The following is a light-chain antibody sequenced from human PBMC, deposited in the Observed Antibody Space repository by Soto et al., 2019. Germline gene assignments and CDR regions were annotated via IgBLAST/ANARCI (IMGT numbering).Light chain of an antibody. CDR3: SSYTTSSTYV. Sequence: SALTQPASVSGSPGQSITISCPGTISDVGGYDYVSWYQQHPGKAPKLMIYDVSNRPSGVSNRFSGSKSGNTASLTISGLQADDEADYYCSSYTTSSTYVFGTGTKVT. CDR1: ISDVGGYDY. CDR2: DVS. V-gene: IGLV2-14*01. J-gene: IGLJ1*01.